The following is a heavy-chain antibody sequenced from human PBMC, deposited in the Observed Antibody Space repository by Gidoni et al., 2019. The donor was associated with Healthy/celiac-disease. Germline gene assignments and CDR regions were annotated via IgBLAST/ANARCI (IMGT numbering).Heavy chain of an antibody. J-gene: IGHJ4*02. V-gene: IGHV3-21*01. CDR3: ARDRISPSEPFDY. D-gene: IGHD2-15*01. CDR2: IISSSSYI. Sequence: EVQLVEAGGGLVKPGGSLSLSCAASGFSFSSYSMNWVSQAPGKGLEWVSAIISSSSYIYYADSVKGRFTISRDNAKNSLYLQMNSLRAEDTAVYYCARDRISPSEPFDYWGQGTLVTVSS. CDR1: GFSFSSYS.